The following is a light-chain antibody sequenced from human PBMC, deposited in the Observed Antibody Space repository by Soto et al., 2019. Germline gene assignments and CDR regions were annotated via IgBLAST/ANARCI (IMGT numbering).Light chain of an antibody. J-gene: IGKJ1*01. V-gene: IGKV1-12*01. CDR1: QDINNR. Sequence: DIQMTQSPSSLSASVGDRVTITCQASQDINNRLAWFQQSPGRAPKYLIQAASMVQSGVPSRFSASGSGTDFTLTIDSLEPEDFATYYCLQVKTFPRTFGQGTRLEIK. CDR2: AAS. CDR3: LQVKTFPRT.